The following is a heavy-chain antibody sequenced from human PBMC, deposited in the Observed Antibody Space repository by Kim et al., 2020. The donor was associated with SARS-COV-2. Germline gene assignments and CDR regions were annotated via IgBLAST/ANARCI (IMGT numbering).Heavy chain of an antibody. CDR2: IYHSGST. CDR3: ARGDWFDP. Sequence: SETLSLTCAVSGGSISSGGYSWSWIRQPPGKGLEWIGYIYHSGSTYYNPSLKSRVTISVDRSKNQFSLKLSSVTAADTAVYYCARGDWFDPWGQGTLVTVSS. V-gene: IGHV4-30-2*01. J-gene: IGHJ5*02. CDR1: GGSISSGGYS.